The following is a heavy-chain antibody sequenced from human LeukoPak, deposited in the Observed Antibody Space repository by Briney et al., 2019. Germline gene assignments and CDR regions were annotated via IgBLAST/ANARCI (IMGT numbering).Heavy chain of an antibody. CDR3: AKEYSSSSDNYYYYYMDV. Sequence: GGSLRLSCAASGFTFSSYGMHWVRQAPGKGLEWVAFIRYDGSNKYYADSVKGRFTISRDNSKNTLYLQMNSLRAEDTAVYYCAKEYSSSSDNYYYYYMDVWGKGTTVTVSS. D-gene: IGHD6-6*01. J-gene: IGHJ6*03. CDR1: GFTFSSYG. CDR2: IRYDGSNK. V-gene: IGHV3-30*02.